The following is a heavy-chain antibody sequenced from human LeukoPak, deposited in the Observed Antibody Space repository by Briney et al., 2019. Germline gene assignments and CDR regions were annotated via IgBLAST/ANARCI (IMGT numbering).Heavy chain of an antibody. V-gene: IGHV4-59*08. CDR2: IYYSGST. D-gene: IGHD3-9*01. J-gene: IGHJ4*02. Sequence: SETLSLTCTVSGGSISSYYWSWIRQPPGKGLEWIGYIYYSGSTNYNPSLKSRVTISVDTSKNQFSLKLSSVTAADTAVYYCATAPWGLRYFDWLLLFDYWGQGTLVTVSS. CDR3: ATAPWGLRYFDWLLLFDY. CDR1: GGSISSYY.